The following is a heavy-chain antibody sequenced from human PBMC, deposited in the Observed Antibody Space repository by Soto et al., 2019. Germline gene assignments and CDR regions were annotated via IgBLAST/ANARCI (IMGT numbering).Heavy chain of an antibody. CDR2: INSGGGGT. CDR3: ARGYYDISAHSHFDN. V-gene: IGHV1-46*01. CDR1: GYIFTEYS. Sequence: QVQLVQSGAEVKKPGASVKLPCKASGYIFTEYSMHWVRQAPGQGLEWMGIINSGGGGTTYAQKFQGNITMTRDTSTRIVYMELSSLRSEDTAVYYCARGYYDISAHSHFDNWGQGTLVTVSS. J-gene: IGHJ4*02. D-gene: IGHD3-22*01.